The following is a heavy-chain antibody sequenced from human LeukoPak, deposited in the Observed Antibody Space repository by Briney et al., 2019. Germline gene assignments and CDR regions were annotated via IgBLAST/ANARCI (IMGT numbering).Heavy chain of an antibody. CDR2: INPNSGGT. Sequence: ASVKVFCKASGYTFTGYYMHWVRQAPGQGLEWMGWINPNSGGTNYAQKFQGRVTMTRDTSISTAYMELSRLRSDDTAVYYCARDLIVATPFDYWGQGTLVTVSS. V-gene: IGHV1-2*02. J-gene: IGHJ4*02. CDR1: GYTFTGYY. CDR3: ARDLIVATPFDY. D-gene: IGHD5-12*01.